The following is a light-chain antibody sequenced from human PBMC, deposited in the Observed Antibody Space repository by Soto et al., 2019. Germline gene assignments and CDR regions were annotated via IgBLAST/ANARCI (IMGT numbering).Light chain of an antibody. CDR1: QDINKW. Sequence: DIQMTQSPSTLSASVGDRVTITCRASQDINKWLAWYQHISGRAPRLLIYDASNLASGVLSRFSGRRSGSEFTLTISGLQTEDSATYYCQHYNTYPYVFGQGTKLEI. V-gene: IGKV1-5*01. CDR3: QHYNTYPYV. J-gene: IGKJ2*01. CDR2: DAS.